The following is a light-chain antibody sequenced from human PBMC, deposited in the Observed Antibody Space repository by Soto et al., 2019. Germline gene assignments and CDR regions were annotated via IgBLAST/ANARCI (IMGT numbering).Light chain of an antibody. CDR1: SSDVGGYNY. CDR2: EVS. CDR3: NSYAGSNNLGYV. Sequence: QSALTQPPSASGSPGQSVTISCTGSSSDVGGYNYVSWYQQHPGKAPKLMIYEVSKRPSGVPDRFSGSKSGNTASLTVSGLQAEDEADYYCNSYAGSNNLGYVFGTGTQLTVL. V-gene: IGLV2-8*01. J-gene: IGLJ1*01.